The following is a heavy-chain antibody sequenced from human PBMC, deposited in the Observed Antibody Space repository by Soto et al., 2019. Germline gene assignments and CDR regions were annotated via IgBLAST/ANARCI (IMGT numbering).Heavy chain of an antibody. CDR2: INGDASST. V-gene: IGHV3-74*03. Sequence: GGSLRLSCAASGFSFSSHWMHWVRQAPGKGLVWVSRINGDASSTAYVDSVKGRFTISRDNTKDTLYLQMSSLRAEDTAVYYCARDGYEFASGHFDYWGQGTLVTVSS. J-gene: IGHJ4*02. CDR3: ARDGYEFASGHFDY. CDR1: GFSFSSHW. D-gene: IGHD2-2*03.